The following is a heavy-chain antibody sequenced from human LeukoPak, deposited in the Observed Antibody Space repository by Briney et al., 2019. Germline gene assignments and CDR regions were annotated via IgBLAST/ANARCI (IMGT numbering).Heavy chain of an antibody. J-gene: IGHJ4*02. D-gene: IGHD6-6*01. CDR1: GFTFSSYS. CDR2: ISGSSSSI. CDR3: ASPTSYSSSSSGY. V-gene: IGHV3-21*01. Sequence: PGGSLRLSCAASGFTFSSYSMNWVRQAPGKGLEWVSSISGSSSSIYYADSVKGRFTISRDNAKNSLYLQMNSLRAEDTAVYYCASPTSYSSSSSGYWGQGTLVTVSS.